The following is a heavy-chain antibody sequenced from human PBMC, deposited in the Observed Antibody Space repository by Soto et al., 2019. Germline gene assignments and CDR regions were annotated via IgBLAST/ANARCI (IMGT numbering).Heavy chain of an antibody. J-gene: IGHJ6*02. Sequence: LTLTCTFSGFSLSTSGMCVSWIRQPPGKALEWLALIDWDDDKYYSTSLKTRLTISKDTSKNQVVLTMTNMDPVDTATYDCGRIPKTLDWNGFGDYYYYGMDVWGQETTVTISS. D-gene: IGHD1-1*01. CDR3: GRIPKTLDWNGFGDYYYYGMDV. V-gene: IGHV2-70*01. CDR2: IDWDDDK. CDR1: GFSLSTSGMC.